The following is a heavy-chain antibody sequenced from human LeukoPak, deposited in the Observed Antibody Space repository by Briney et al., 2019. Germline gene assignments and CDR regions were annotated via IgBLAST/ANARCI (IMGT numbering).Heavy chain of an antibody. Sequence: GGSLRLSCAASGLTFSSYAMHWVRQAPGKGLEWVAVISYDGSNKYYADSVKGRFTISRDNSKNTLSMPMNRLRAEHTAVYSCARDGQRWLHPGGYFDSWGQGPLVTVSS. D-gene: IGHD5-24*01. CDR3: ARDGQRWLHPGGYFDS. J-gene: IGHJ4*02. CDR1: GLTFSSYA. CDR2: ISYDGSNK. V-gene: IGHV3-30-3*01.